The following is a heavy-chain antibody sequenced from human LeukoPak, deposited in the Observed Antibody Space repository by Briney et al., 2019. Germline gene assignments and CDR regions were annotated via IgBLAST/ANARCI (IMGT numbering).Heavy chain of an antibody. Sequence: GASVKVSCKASGYTFTGYYMHWVRQAPGQRLEWMGWINPNSGGTNYAQKFQGRVTMTRDTSISTAYMELRRLRSDDTAVYYCARALYSNYVLGLYYFDYWGQGTLVTVSS. CDR3: ARALYSNYVLGLYYFDY. CDR2: INPNSGGT. J-gene: IGHJ4*02. V-gene: IGHV1-2*02. CDR1: GYTFTGYY. D-gene: IGHD4-11*01.